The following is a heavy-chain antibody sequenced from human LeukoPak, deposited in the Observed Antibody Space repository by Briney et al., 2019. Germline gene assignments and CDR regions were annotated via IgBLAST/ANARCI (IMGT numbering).Heavy chain of an antibody. CDR2: IYTTGST. D-gene: IGHD3-16*01. J-gene: IGHJ3*02. V-gene: IGHV4-4*07. CDR3: ARLRCAGNTCASRGAFDI. CDR1: GGSINNYY. Sequence: SETLSLTCTVSGGSINNYYWSWIRQPAGERLELIGHIYTTGSTNYNPSLKSRVTMSVDTSKNQFSLKLSSVTAADTAMYYCARLRCAGNTCASRGAFDIWGQGTMVTVSS.